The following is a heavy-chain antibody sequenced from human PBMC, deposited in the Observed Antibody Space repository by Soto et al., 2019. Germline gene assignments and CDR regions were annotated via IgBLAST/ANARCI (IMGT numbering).Heavy chain of an antibody. V-gene: IGHV3-23*01. J-gene: IGHJ6*02. CDR2: IDGSSATT. CDR3: ARDRRPSIYSGLAV. Sequence: GGSLRLSCAASGFTFSDYAMSWARQAPGKGLEWVSAIDGSSATTNYADSVKGRFTISRDNSKNTLFLHMSGLRAEDTAVYYCARDRRPSIYSGLAVWGQGTTVTVS. CDR1: GFTFSDYA. D-gene: IGHD2-2*01.